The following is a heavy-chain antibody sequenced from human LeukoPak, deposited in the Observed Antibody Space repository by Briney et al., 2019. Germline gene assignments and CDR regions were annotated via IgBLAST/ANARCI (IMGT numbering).Heavy chain of an antibody. V-gene: IGHV4-38-2*01. Sequence: SETLSLTCAVSGYSISSGYYWGWIRQPPGEGLEWIGSIYHSGSTYYNPSLKNRVTISVDTSKNQFSLKLSSVTAADTAVYYCARQDVWSGYYDYWGQGTLVTVSS. CDR2: IYHSGST. J-gene: IGHJ4*02. CDR1: GYSISSGYY. CDR3: ARQDVWSGYYDY. D-gene: IGHD3-3*01.